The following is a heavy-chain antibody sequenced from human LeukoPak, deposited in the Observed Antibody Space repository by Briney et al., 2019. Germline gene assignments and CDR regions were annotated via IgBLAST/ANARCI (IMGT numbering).Heavy chain of an antibody. CDR1: GGPISIYY. D-gene: IGHD3-10*01. Sequence: PSETPSLTCNVTGGPISIYYWNWLRQPAGKGLERIERILPTCITNYTPYLYRPVTMSVDTSQYLFSLNLGSVIAADTAIYCCARETSGTYYNHLVYMDGWGKGTTVTVSS. CDR3: ARETSGTYYNHLVYMDG. V-gene: IGHV4-4*07. CDR2: ILPTCIT. J-gene: IGHJ6*03.